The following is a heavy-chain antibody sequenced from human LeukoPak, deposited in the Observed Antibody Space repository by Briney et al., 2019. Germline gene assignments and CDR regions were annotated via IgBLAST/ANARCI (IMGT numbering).Heavy chain of an antibody. CDR1: GFTLSRSW. D-gene: IGHD2-2*01. Sequence: GGSLRLSCAASGFTLSRSWMSWVRQAPGKGLEWVANINQDGSEKNYVDSVKGRFTISRDNAKNSLYLQMNSLRAEDTAVYYCARAYQTDYWGQGTLVTVPS. CDR2: INQDGSEK. V-gene: IGHV3-7*05. CDR3: ARAYQTDY. J-gene: IGHJ4*02.